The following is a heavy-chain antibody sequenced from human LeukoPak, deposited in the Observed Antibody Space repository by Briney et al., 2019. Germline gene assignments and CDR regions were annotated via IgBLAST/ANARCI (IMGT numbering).Heavy chain of an antibody. CDR2: IYHSGST. Sequence: SETLSLTCTVSGYSISSGYHWGWTRQPPGKGLEWIASIYHSGSTYYKSSLKSRVTISVDMSKNQFSLKLSSVTAADTAVYFCARYSSSWYVLSLWGQGTLVTVSS. CDR1: GYSISSGYH. CDR3: ARYSSSWYVLSL. J-gene: IGHJ4*02. V-gene: IGHV4-38-2*02. D-gene: IGHD6-13*01.